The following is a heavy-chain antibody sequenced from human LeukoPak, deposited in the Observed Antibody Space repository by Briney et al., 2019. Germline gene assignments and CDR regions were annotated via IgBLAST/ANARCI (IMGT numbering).Heavy chain of an antibody. Sequence: GGSLRLSCAASGFAFNSYSMTWVRQAPGKGLEWVSSISTSIYYADSVKGRFTISRDNAKNSLYLQMNSLRAEDTAMYDSARDASAWSREYWGLGTLVTVSS. CDR2: ISTSI. CDR3: ARDASAWSREY. V-gene: IGHV3-21*01. CDR1: GFAFNSYS. D-gene: IGHD3-16*01. J-gene: IGHJ4*02.